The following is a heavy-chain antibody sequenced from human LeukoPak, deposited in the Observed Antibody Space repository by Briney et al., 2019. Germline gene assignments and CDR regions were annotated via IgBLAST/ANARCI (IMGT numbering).Heavy chain of an antibody. Sequence: SETLSLTCTVSGGSISSSNWGSWVRQPPGKGLEWIGEIYHSGSTNYNPSLKSRVTISVDKSKNQFSLKLSSVTAADTAVYYCARDLVGSWSFDYWGQGTLVTVSS. D-gene: IGHD6-13*01. CDR3: ARDLVGSWSFDY. J-gene: IGHJ4*02. CDR1: GGSISSSNW. CDR2: IYHSGST. V-gene: IGHV4-4*02.